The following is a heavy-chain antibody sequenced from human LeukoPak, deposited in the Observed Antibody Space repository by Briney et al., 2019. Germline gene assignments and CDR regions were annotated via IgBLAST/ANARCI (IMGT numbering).Heavy chain of an antibody. Sequence: ASVTVSCKASGYTFPNFGISWVRQAPGQGLEWMGWISAYSGNTNYAQKLQGRVTMTTDTSTSTAYMELRSLRSDDTAVYYCARPQSSAGDDAFDIWGQRTMVTVSS. J-gene: IGHJ3*02. CDR3: ARPQSSAGDDAFDI. CDR1: GYTFPNFG. D-gene: IGHD3-22*01. V-gene: IGHV1-18*01. CDR2: ISAYSGNT.